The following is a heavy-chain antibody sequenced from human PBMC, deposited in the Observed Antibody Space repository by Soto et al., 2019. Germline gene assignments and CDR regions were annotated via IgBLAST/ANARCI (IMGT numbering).Heavy chain of an antibody. Sequence: QVQLQESGPGLVKPSETLSLTCTVSGVSITDYHWSWIRQSPGRGLEWIGYIFSRGTPNYNPSLKSRVTIAVDTSRNQFSLKLNSLTAADTARYFCAKRVGDYVGGCDPWGQGALVIVPS. D-gene: IGHD4-17*01. J-gene: IGHJ5*02. CDR3: AKRVGDYVGGCDP. CDR1: GVSITDYH. V-gene: IGHV4-59*01. CDR2: IFSRGTP.